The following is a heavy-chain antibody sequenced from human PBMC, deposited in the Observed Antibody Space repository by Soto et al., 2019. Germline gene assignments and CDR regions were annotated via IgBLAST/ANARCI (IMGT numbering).Heavy chain of an antibody. J-gene: IGHJ4*02. CDR1: GFTFSSYS. Sequence: EVQLVESGGGLVKPGGSLRLSCAASGFTFSSYSMNWVRQAPGKGLEWVSSISSSSSYIYYADSVKGRFTISRDNAKNSLYLQMNSLRAEDTAVYYCAKDRRWLQHLNDYWGQGTLVTVSS. CDR2: ISSSSSYI. D-gene: IGHD5-12*01. CDR3: AKDRRWLQHLNDY. V-gene: IGHV3-21*01.